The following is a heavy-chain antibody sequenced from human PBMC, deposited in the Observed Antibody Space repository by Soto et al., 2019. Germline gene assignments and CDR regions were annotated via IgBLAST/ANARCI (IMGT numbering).Heavy chain of an antibody. CDR3: ARDRRMIANSYFDS. V-gene: IGHV4-30-4*01. J-gene: IGHJ4*02. Sequence: SETLSLTCTVSGGSVTTADYYWSWIRQSPGRGLEWIGYLYYTGTTFYNPSLRSRVTISMDTSKNQFSLNLSTVTAADTAVYYCARDRRMIANSYFDSWGRGALVTVSS. D-gene: IGHD3-22*01. CDR1: GGSVTTADYY. CDR2: LYYTGTT.